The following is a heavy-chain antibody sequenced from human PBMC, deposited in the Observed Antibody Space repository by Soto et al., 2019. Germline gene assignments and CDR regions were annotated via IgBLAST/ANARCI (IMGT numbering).Heavy chain of an antibody. CDR1: GGNIGSSSYY. J-gene: IGHJ5*02. CDR3: ARPQSGYCSGGSCYYPRGYPSWFDP. Sequence: SETQSLTSTVSGGNIGSSSYYWGWIRQPPGKGLEWIGSIYYSGSTYYNPSLKSRVTISVDTSKNQFSLKLSSVTAADTAVYYCARPQSGYCSGGSCYYPRGYPSWFDPWGQGTLVTVSS. V-gene: IGHV4-39*01. D-gene: IGHD2-15*01. CDR2: IYYSGST.